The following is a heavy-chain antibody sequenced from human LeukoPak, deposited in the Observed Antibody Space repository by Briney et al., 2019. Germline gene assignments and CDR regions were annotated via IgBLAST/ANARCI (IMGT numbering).Heavy chain of an antibody. D-gene: IGHD3-22*01. CDR2: IYSGGST. Sequence: PGGSLRLSCAASGFTVSSNYMSWVRQAPGKGLEWVSVIYSGGSTYYADSVKGRFTISRDNSKNTLYLQMNSLRAEDTAVYYCARDPPYYYDSSGPDDYWGQGTLVTVSS. CDR1: GFTVSSNY. CDR3: ARDPPYYYDSSGPDDY. J-gene: IGHJ4*02. V-gene: IGHV3-66*01.